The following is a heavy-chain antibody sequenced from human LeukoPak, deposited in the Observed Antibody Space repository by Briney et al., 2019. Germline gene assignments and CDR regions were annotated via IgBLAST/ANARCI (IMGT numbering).Heavy chain of an antibody. CDR1: GGSFSGYY. D-gene: IGHD3-22*01. CDR2: ITHSGST. V-gene: IGHV4-34*01. CDR3: ARWSSGCLLRSCDY. J-gene: IGHJ4*02. Sequence: SETLSLTCAAYGGSFSGYYWSWIRQPPGKGLEWVGEITHSGSTNYNPSLKRRVTISVDTSKNQFSLKLNTVRAEDTAVYNCARWSSGCLLRSCDYWGQGTLVTVSS.